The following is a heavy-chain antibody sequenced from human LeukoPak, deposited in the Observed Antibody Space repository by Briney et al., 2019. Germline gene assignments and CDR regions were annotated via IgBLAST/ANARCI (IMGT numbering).Heavy chain of an antibody. J-gene: IGHJ4*02. V-gene: IGHV4-59*01. Sequence: SSETLSLTCTVSGGSINNYYWSWIRQPPGKGLEWIGYIYYTGSTNYNPSLKSRVTISVDTSKNQFSLKLSSVTAADTAVYYCARIKAGSRVLDYWGQGTLVAVSS. CDR3: ARIKAGSRVLDY. D-gene: IGHD6-13*01. CDR1: GGSINNYY. CDR2: IYYTGST.